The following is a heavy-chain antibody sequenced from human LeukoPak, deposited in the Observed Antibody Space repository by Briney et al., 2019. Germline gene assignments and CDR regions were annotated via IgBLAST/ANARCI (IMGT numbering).Heavy chain of an antibody. J-gene: IGHJ4*02. CDR3: ARVEGDYVLPPDY. V-gene: IGHV1-2*02. CDR2: INPNSGGT. D-gene: IGHD4-17*01. Sequence: ASVKVSCKASGYTFTGYYMHWVRQAPGQGLEWMGWINPNSGGTNYAQKFQGRVTMTRDTSISTAYMELRSLRSDDTAVYYCARVEGDYVLPPDYWGQGTLVTVSS. CDR1: GYTFTGYY.